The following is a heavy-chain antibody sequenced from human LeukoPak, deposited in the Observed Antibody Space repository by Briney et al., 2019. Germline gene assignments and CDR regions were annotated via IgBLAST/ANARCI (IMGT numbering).Heavy chain of an antibody. J-gene: IGHJ3*02. CDR3: ARKYYDSSAFDAFDI. CDR2: ITTGGPNT. Sequence: GGSLRLSCAASGFTFSSYTVSWVRQAPGKGLKWVSTITTGGPNTYYADSVKGRFTVSRDDSKNTLFLQMNSLRAEDTAVYYCARKYYDSSAFDAFDIWGQGTMVTVSS. V-gene: IGHV3-23*01. D-gene: IGHD3-22*01. CDR1: GFTFSSYT.